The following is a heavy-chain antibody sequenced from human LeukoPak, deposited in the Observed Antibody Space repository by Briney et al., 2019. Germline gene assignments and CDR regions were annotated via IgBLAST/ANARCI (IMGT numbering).Heavy chain of an antibody. D-gene: IGHD3-22*01. Sequence: SETLSLTCTVSGYSINSGYYWAWIRQPPGKGLEWIGSIYNSGNTYYNPSLKRPVTMSVDTSKNQFSLKLTSVTAADAAVYYCARVADSIHYFDYWGQGTLVTVSS. V-gene: IGHV4-38-2*02. CDR1: GYSINSGYY. CDR2: IYNSGNT. CDR3: ARVADSIHYFDY. J-gene: IGHJ4*02.